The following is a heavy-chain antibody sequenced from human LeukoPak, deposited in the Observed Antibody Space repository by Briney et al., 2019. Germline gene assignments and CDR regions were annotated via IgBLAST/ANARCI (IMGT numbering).Heavy chain of an antibody. Sequence: ASVKVSCKAPGYTFTNYAISWVRQAPGHGLEWMGWISVYNGNTDYAQKLQGRVTMTTDTSTNTAYMELRSLRSDDTAVYYCARTSAYGSSWHSYWGQGTLVTVSS. D-gene: IGHD6-13*01. V-gene: IGHV1-18*01. CDR3: ARTSAYGSSWHSY. CDR1: GYTFTNYA. CDR2: ISVYNGNT. J-gene: IGHJ4*02.